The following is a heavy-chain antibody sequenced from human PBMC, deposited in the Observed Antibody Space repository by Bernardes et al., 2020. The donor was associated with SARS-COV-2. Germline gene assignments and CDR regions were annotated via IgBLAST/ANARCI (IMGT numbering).Heavy chain of an antibody. CDR2: ISHTGST. J-gene: IGHJ5*02. V-gene: IGHV4-38-2*02. CDR3: AREAGDSSSSLDP. D-gene: IGHD6-6*01. CDR1: AYSFSSGYY. Sequence: SETLSLTCAISAYSFSSGYYWGWIRQPPGKGLEWIGSISHTGSTYYNPSLKSRVTISVDTSKNHLSLTVRSVTAADTSVYYCAREAGDSSSSLDPWGQGARVSGS.